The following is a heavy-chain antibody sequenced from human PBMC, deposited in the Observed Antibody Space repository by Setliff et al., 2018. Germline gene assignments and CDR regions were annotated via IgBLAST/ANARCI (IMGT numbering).Heavy chain of an antibody. CDR3: AREGVDTRSSTDYRYYMDV. J-gene: IGHJ6*03. D-gene: IGHD5-18*01. CDR1: GGSFSSYG. Sequence: SVKVSCKASGGSFSSYGITWVRQAPGQGLEWMGGTIPMFGTTNYAQKFQGRVTIITDESTSTAYMELSSLRSEDTAVYSCAREGVDTRSSTDYRYYMDVWGKGTTVTVSS. V-gene: IGHV1-69*05. CDR2: TIPMFGTT.